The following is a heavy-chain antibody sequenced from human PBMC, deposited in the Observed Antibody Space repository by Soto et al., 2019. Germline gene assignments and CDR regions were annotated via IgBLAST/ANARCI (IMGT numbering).Heavy chain of an antibody. D-gene: IGHD6-19*01. CDR3: AREIRGAVAGTFYYGMDV. CDR1: GGSISSSSYY. CDR2: IYYSGST. V-gene: IGHV4-39*01. J-gene: IGHJ6*02. Sequence: SETLSLTCTVSGGSISSSSYYWGWIRQPPGKGLEWIGSIYYSGSTYYNPSLKSRVTISVDTSKNQFSLKLSSVTAADTAVYYCAREIRGAVAGTFYYGMDVWGQGTTVTVSS.